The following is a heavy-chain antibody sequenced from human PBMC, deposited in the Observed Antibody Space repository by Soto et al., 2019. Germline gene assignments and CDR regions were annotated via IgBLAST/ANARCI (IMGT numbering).Heavy chain of an antibody. J-gene: IGHJ6*02. CDR3: AKDYSDSGGYHHSSYYDYGMDV. D-gene: IGHD3-22*01. CDR1: GFPFSSYA. V-gene: IGHV3-23*01. Sequence: GGSLRLSCAASGFPFSSYAMSLVRQSPGKGLEWVSAISVSGGSTYYADSVKGRFTIPRDNYKNTLYLQMNSLRAEDTAVYYCAKDYSDSGGYHHSSYYDYGMDVWGQGTTVTVSS. CDR2: ISVSGGST.